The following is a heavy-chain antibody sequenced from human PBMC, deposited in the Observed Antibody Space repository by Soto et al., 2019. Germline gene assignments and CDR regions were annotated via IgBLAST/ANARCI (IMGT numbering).Heavy chain of an antibody. D-gene: IGHD3-3*01. Sequence: ASVKVSCKASGYTSTGYDINWVRQATGQGLEWMGWMNPNSGNTGYAQKFQGRVTMTRNTSISTAYMELSSLRSEDTAVYYCARGWAHDFWSGYNAFDIWGQGTMVTVSS. J-gene: IGHJ3*02. CDR3: ARGWAHDFWSGYNAFDI. CDR1: GYTSTGYD. V-gene: IGHV1-8*01. CDR2: MNPNSGNT.